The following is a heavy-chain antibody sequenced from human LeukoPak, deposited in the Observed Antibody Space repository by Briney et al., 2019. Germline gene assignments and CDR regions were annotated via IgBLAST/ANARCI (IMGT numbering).Heavy chain of an antibody. V-gene: IGHV4-34*01. CDR1: GGSFSDYY. CDR3: ARGTEFWELLPYFDY. CDR2: INHSGST. D-gene: IGHD1-26*01. J-gene: IGHJ4*02. Sequence: SETLSLTCAVYGGSFSDYYWSWIRQPPGKGLEWIGEINHSGSTNYKPSLRSQVTISVDTSNNQFSLKLSSVAATDTAVYYCARGTEFWELLPYFDYWGQGTLVTVSS.